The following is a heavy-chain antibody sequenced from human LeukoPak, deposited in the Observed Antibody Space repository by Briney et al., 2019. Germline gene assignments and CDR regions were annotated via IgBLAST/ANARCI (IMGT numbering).Heavy chain of an antibody. D-gene: IGHD5-18*01. J-gene: IGHJ6*03. Sequence: PSETLSLTCTVSGGSISSYYWSWIRQPPGKGLEWIGYIYTSGSTNYNPSLKSRVTISVDTSKNQFSLKLSSVTAADTAVYYCARRGPGSYVVHYMDVWDKGTTVTVSS. CDR2: IYTSGST. V-gene: IGHV4-4*09. CDR1: GGSISSYY. CDR3: ARRGPGSYVVHYMDV.